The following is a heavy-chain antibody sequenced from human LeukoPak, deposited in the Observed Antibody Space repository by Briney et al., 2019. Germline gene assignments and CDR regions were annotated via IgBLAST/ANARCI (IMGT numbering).Heavy chain of an antibody. V-gene: IGHV3-48*01. Sequence: GGSLRLSCAASGFTFSSYSMNWVRQAPGKGLEWVSYVSSSSSTIYYADSVKGRFTISRDNAKNSLYLQMNSLRAEDTAVYYCATVTTVTTPSYWGQGTLVTVSS. CDR3: ATVTTVTTPSY. CDR1: GFTFSSYS. CDR2: VSSSSSTI. J-gene: IGHJ4*02. D-gene: IGHD4-17*01.